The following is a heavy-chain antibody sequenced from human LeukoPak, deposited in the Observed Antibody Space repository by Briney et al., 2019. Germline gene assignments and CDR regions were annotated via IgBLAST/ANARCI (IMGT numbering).Heavy chain of an antibody. D-gene: IGHD4-17*01. Sequence: GASVKVSCRASGDTSSSYAISWVRQAPGQGLEWMGGIIPIFGTANYAQKFQGRVTITADESTSTAYMELSSLRSEDTAAYYCARVNYGYYYYGMDVWGQGTTVTVSS. CDR2: IIPIFGTA. V-gene: IGHV1-69*13. CDR1: GDTSSSYA. J-gene: IGHJ6*02. CDR3: ARVNYGYYYYGMDV.